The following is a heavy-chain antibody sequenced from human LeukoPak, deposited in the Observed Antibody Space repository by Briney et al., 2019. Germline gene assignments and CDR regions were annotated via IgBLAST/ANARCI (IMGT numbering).Heavy chain of an antibody. CDR1: GFTFSNYP. CDR3: ATDLDFRGSYWGYYFDY. J-gene: IGHJ4*02. V-gene: IGHV3-30-3*01. Sequence: GRSLRLSCAASGFTFSNYPMHWVRQAPGKGLEWVAVISYDGSNKYYADSVKGRFTISRDNSKNTLYLQMNSLRAEDTAVYYCATDLDFRGSYWGYYFDYWGQGTLVTVSS. CDR2: ISYDGSNK. D-gene: IGHD3-10*01.